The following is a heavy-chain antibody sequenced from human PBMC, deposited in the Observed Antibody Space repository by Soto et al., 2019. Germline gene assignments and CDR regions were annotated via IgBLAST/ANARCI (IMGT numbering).Heavy chain of an antibody. Sequence: SQTLSLTCAISGDSVSSNSAAWNWIRQSPSRGLEWLGRTYYRSKWYNDYAVSVKSRITINPDTSKNQFSLQLNSVTPENTAVYYCARDYYGSGSHYYYSYYRDVGGKGTTVTV. D-gene: IGHD3-10*01. CDR3: ARDYYGSGSHYYYSYYRDV. CDR2: TYYRSKWYN. V-gene: IGHV6-1*01. J-gene: IGHJ6*03. CDR1: GDSVSSNSAA.